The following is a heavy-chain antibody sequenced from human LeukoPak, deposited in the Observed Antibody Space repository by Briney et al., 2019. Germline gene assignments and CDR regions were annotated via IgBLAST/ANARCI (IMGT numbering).Heavy chain of an antibody. CDR3: AGGSFPGDYDFDY. CDR1: GVSISIVSYD. J-gene: IGHJ4*02. V-gene: IGHV4-61*02. Sequence: SQNLSLTCSVSGVSISIVSYDWSPLRQPPGKGVEWIGRICASENTNYIPSLKTPVTISVVTSTNQFSSKLNSVTPSGTSCSRWAGGSFPGDYDFDYWGQGTLVTVSS. D-gene: IGHD4-17*01. CDR2: ICASENT.